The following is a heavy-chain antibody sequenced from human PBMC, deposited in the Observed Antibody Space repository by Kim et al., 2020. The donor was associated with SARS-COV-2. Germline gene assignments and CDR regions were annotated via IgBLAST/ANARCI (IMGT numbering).Heavy chain of an antibody. Sequence: KYYSTSLKTRLTISKDTSKNQVVLTMTNIDPVDTATYYCARMPASIVAADYWGQGTLVTVSS. CDR3: ARMPASIVAADY. J-gene: IGHJ4*02. D-gene: IGHD6-13*01. V-gene: IGHV2-70*01. CDR2: K.